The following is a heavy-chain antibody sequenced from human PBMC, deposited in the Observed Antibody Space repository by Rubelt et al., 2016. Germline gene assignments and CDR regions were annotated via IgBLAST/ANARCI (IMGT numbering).Heavy chain of an antibody. J-gene: IGHJ3*02. CDR3: ASRYQLLPPLI. CDR2: IHYRGST. CDR1: GGSISGHDHS. D-gene: IGHD2-2*01. Sequence: QLQLQESGPGLVKASETLSLTCTVSGGSISGHDHSWAWIRQPPGKGVEWIASIHYRGSTYKSPALASRLTLAEDTAKKQFSLKLSSVTASDTAVDYCASRYQLLPPLIWGQGTMVTVSS. V-gene: IGHV4-39*01.